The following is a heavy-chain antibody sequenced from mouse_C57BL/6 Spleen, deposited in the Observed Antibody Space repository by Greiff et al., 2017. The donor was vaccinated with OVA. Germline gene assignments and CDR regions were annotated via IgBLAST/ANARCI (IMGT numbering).Heavy chain of an antibody. CDR2: IDPSDSYT. J-gene: IGHJ2*01. D-gene: IGHD2-2*01. CDR3: AYEGVTTGIDY. Sequence: QVQLQQPGAELVRPGTSVKLSCKASGYTFTSYLMHWVKQRPGQGLEWIGVIDPSDSYTNYNQKFKGKATLTVDTSSSTAYMQLSSLTSEDSAVYYCAYEGVTTGIDYWGQGTTLTVSS. V-gene: IGHV1-59*01. CDR1: GYTFTSYL.